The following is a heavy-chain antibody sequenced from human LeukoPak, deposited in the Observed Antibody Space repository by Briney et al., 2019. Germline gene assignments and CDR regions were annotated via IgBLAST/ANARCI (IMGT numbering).Heavy chain of an antibody. CDR3: AKDPPQLAYCGGDCTYYHYGMDV. V-gene: IGHV3-23*01. Sequence: GGSLRLSCEASGFTFSAYAMTWVRQAPGKGLEWVSAISGSGDNTYYADSVKGRFTISRDNPENTLYLQMNSLRAEDTAVYYCAKDPPQLAYCGGDCTYYHYGMDVWGQGTTVTASS. CDR2: ISGSGDNT. J-gene: IGHJ6*02. D-gene: IGHD2-21*02. CDR1: GFTFSAYA.